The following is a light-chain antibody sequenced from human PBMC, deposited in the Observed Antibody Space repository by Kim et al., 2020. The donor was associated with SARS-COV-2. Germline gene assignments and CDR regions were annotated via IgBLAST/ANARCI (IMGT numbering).Light chain of an antibody. CDR1: SSDVGGYNY. Sequence: AINISCTGTSSDVGGYNYVSWYQQHPGKSPKLMIYDVSNRPSGVSNRFSGSKSGNTASLTISGLQAEDEADYYCSSHTSSSTLEVFGGGTQLTVL. J-gene: IGLJ3*02. CDR3: SSHTSSSTLEV. V-gene: IGLV2-14*03. CDR2: DVS.